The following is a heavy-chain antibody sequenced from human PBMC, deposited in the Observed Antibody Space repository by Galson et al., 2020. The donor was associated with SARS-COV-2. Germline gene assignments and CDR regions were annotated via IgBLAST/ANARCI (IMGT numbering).Heavy chain of an antibody. CDR1: GGSITNYY. CDR2: SHLSGRT. CDR3: AGATPGTGWLDP. Sequence: SETLSLTCTVSGGSITNYYWNWIRQPPGKGLEWIGNSHLSGRTNYSPSLKSRVTISVDTSKNQVSLKLSSVTAADTAVYYCAGATPGTGWLDPWGQGTLVTVSS. V-gene: IGHV4-59*01. J-gene: IGHJ5*02. D-gene: IGHD6-13*01.